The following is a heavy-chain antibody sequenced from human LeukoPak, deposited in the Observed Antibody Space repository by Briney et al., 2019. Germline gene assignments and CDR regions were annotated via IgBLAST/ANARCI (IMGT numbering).Heavy chain of an antibody. V-gene: IGHV3-7*01. J-gene: IGHJ4*02. D-gene: IGHD1-26*01. Sequence: GGPLRLSCAASGFTLSSSWMSWVRQAPEKGLEWVAHIKPDGSEKYYVDSVKGRFSISRDNAQKSLYLQMSSLRAEDTAVYYCTTWEANANYWGQGTLVTVSS. CDR2: IKPDGSEK. CDR3: TTWEANANY. CDR1: GFTLSSSW.